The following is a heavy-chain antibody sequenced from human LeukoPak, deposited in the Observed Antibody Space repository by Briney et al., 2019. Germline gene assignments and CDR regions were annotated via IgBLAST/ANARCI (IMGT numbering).Heavy chain of an antibody. D-gene: IGHD3-22*01. CDR1: GFTFNTYT. CDR2: ISGSSGII. J-gene: IGHJ4*02. CDR3: ARSDSSGYAFDY. Sequence: GGSLRLSCAASGFTFNTYTMNWVRQAPGKGLEWVSYISGSSGIIDYADSVKGRFTISRDNSKNTLYLQMNSLRAEDTAVYYCARSDSSGYAFDYWGQGTLVTVSS. V-gene: IGHV3-48*01.